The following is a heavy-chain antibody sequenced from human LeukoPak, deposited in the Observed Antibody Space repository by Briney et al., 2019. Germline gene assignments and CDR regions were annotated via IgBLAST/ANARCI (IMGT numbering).Heavy chain of an antibody. J-gene: IGHJ6*03. CDR3: ARGHYYGSGSYRYYMDV. D-gene: IGHD3-10*01. CDR2: TRYDGSNE. CDR1: GFTFNTYG. V-gene: IGHV3-30*02. Sequence: PGGSLRLSCVASGFTFNTYGMHWVRQAPGKGLEWVAFTRYDGSNEYYADSVKGRSTISRDNSKHTLYLQMNSLRAEDTAVYYCARGHYYGSGSYRYYMDVWGKGTTVTVSS.